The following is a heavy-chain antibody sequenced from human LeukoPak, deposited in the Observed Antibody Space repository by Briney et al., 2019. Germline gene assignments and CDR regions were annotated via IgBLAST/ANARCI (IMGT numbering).Heavy chain of an antibody. V-gene: IGHV3-48*03. CDR3: ARARGHYYDSSGYYYVFDY. CDR2: INSSGSTI. CDR1: GFTFSSYE. D-gene: IGHD3-22*01. Sequence: GGSLRLSCAASGFTFSSYEMNWVRQAPGKGLEWVSYINSSGSTIYYADSVKGRFTISRDNAKNSLYLQMDSLRAEDTAVYYCARARGHYYDSSGYYYVFDYWGQGTLFTVSS. J-gene: IGHJ4*02.